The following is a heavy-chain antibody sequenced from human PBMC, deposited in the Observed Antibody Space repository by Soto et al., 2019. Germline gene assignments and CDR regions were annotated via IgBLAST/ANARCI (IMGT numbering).Heavy chain of an antibody. Sequence: SVKVSCKASGGTFTSYAISWVRQAPGQGLEWMGGIIPIFGTANSAQKFQGRVTITADESTSTAYMELISQRSEDTAVYYCARDPDGGCADYYCGYWGRGTLVAVSS. D-gene: IGHD6-25*01. CDR1: GGTFTSYA. CDR3: ARDPDGGCADYYCGY. V-gene: IGHV1-69*13. CDR2: IIPIFGTA. J-gene: IGHJ4*02.